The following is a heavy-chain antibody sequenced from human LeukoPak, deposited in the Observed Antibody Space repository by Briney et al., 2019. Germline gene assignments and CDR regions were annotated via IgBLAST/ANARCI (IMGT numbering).Heavy chain of an antibody. J-gene: IGHJ4*02. Sequence: SGGSLRLSCAVSGFTFSSYAMIWVRQAPGRGLVWVSSIGASGDSIYYTDSVKGRFTISRDNSKNTLYLQMSSLRVEDTAVYYCAKIPDVSDYWGQETLVTVSS. CDR2: IGASGDSI. V-gene: IGHV3-23*01. CDR1: GFTFSSYA. CDR3: AKIPDVSDY.